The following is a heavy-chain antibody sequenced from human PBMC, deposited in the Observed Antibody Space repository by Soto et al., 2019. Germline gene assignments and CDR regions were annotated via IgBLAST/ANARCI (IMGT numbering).Heavy chain of an antibody. CDR2: IYPGDSDT. D-gene: IGHD6-19*01. CDR1: GYSSTSYW. J-gene: IGHJ3*02. Sequence: GESLKVSRNGSGYSSTSYWIGWVRQMPGKGLEWMGVIYPGDSDTRYSPSFQGQVTISADKSISTAYLQWSSLKASDTAMYYCARTPRYSSGWSIDIWGQGTMVTV. CDR3: ARTPRYSSGWSIDI. V-gene: IGHV5-51*01.